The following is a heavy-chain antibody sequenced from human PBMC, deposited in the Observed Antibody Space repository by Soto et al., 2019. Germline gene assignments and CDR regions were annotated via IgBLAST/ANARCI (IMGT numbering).Heavy chain of an antibody. CDR3: AKDWGGGFGKYYFDY. V-gene: IGHV4-59*12. D-gene: IGHD3-10*01. CDR2: IYYSGST. J-gene: IGHJ4*02. CDR1: GGSISSYY. Sequence: SETLSLTCTVSGGSISSYYWSWIRQPPGKGLEWIGYIYYSGSTNYNPSLKSRVTISVDTSKNQFSLKLSSVTAEDTAIYYCAKDWGGGFGKYYFDYWGQGTLVTVSS.